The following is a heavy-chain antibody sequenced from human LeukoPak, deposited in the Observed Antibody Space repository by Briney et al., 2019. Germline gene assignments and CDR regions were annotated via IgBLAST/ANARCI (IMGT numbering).Heavy chain of an antibody. CDR3: TRVYCSSTSCYKAGYFQH. V-gene: IGHV3-49*03. CDR1: GFTFGDYA. Sequence: GGSLRLSCTASGFTFGDYAMSWFRQAPGKGLEWVGFIRSKAYGGTTEYAASVKGRFTISRDDSKSIAYLQMNSLKTEDTAVYYCTRVYCSSTSCYKAGYFQHWGQGTLVTVSS. D-gene: IGHD2-2*02. CDR2: IRSKAYGGTT. J-gene: IGHJ1*01.